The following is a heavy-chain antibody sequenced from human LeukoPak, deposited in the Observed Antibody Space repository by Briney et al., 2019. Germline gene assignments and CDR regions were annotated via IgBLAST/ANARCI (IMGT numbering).Heavy chain of an antibody. D-gene: IGHD5-18*01. CDR1: GFIFGDHA. V-gene: IGHV3-49*04. Sequence: GGSLRLSCTASGFIFGDHAMSWVRQAPGKGLEWVGFIRSKAYGGTTEYAASVKGRFTISRDDSEGIAYLQMNSLRIEDTAVYYCARGPIHLWLHNGMDVWGQGTAVIVFS. CDR3: ARGPIHLWLHNGMDV. CDR2: IRSKAYGGTT. J-gene: IGHJ6*02.